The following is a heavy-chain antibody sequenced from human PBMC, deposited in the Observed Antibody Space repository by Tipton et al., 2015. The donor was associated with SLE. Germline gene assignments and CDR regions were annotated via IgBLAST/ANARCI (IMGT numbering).Heavy chain of an antibody. D-gene: IGHD3-3*01. J-gene: IGHJ6*02. CDR2: ISSSSSYI. CDR3: AREVGRFLEWMSSAMDV. V-gene: IGHV3-21*01. CDR1: GFTFSSYS. Sequence: SLRLSCAASGFTFSSYSMNWVRQAPGKGLEWVSSISSSSSYIYYADSVKGRFTLSRDNAKNSLYLQMNSLRAEDTAVYYCAREVGRFLEWMSSAMDVWGQGTTVPVSS.